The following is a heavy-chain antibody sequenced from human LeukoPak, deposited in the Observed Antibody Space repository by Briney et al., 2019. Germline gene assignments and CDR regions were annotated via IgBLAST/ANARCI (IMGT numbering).Heavy chain of an antibody. CDR2: FDPEDVET. CDR3: ATYSGYAAY. Sequence: ASVKVSCKVSGYTLTELAIHWVRQAPGKGLEWMGGFDPEDVETIYAQKFQGRVTMTEDTYTDTAYKELSSLRSEDTAVYYCATYSGYAAYWGQGTLVSASS. D-gene: IGHD5-12*01. CDR1: GYTLTELA. J-gene: IGHJ4*02. V-gene: IGHV1-24*01.